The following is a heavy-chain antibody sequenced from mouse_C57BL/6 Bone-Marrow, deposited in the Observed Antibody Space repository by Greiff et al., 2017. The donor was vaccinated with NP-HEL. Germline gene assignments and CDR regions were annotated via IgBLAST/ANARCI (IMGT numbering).Heavy chain of an antibody. CDR2: IWWDDDK. J-gene: IGHJ4*01. D-gene: IGHD2-2*01. CDR3: ARIGMVTTGYYYAMDY. V-gene: IGHV8-8*01. Sequence: QVTLKECGPGILQPSQTLSLTCSFSGFSLSTFGMGVGWIRQPSGKGLEWLAHIWWDDDKYYNPALKSRLTISKDTSKNQVFLKIANVDTADTATYYCARIGMVTTGYYYAMDYWGQGTSVTVSS. CDR1: GFSLSTFGMG.